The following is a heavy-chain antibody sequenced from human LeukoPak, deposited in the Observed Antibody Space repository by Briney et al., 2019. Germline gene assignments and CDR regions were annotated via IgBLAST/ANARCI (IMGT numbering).Heavy chain of an antibody. D-gene: IGHD2-2*01. CDR2: IIPIFGTA. Sequence: SVKVSCKASGGTFSSYAISWVRQAPGQGLEWMGGIIPIFGTANYAQKFQGRVTITADKSTSTAYMELSSLRSEDTAVYYCARLGYRSSTSCPYYFDYWGQGTLVTVSS. J-gene: IGHJ4*02. CDR3: ARLGYRSSTSCPYYFDY. CDR1: GGTFSSYA. V-gene: IGHV1-69*06.